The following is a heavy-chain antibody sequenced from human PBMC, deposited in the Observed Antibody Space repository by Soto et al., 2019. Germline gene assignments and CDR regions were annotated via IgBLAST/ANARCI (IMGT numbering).Heavy chain of an antibody. CDR3: ASQQLVHYYYGMDV. J-gene: IGHJ6*02. CDR1: GGSSSSSSYY. V-gene: IGHV4-39*01. CDR2: IYYSGST. Sequence: SETLCLTWTVVGGSSSSSSYYWGRIRQPPGKGLEWIGSIYYSGSTYYNPSLKSRVTISVDTSKNQFSLKLSSVTAADTAVYYCASQQLVHYYYGMDVWGQGTTVTVSS. D-gene: IGHD6-13*01.